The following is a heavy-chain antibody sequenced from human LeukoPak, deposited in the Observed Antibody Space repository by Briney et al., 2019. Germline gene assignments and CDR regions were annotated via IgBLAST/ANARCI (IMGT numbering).Heavy chain of an antibody. V-gene: IGHV4-4*02. J-gene: IGHJ4*02. D-gene: IGHD6-25*01. CDR1: GFTLSRYW. Sequence: GSLRLSCAASGFTLSRYWMSWVRQPPGKGLEWIGEIYHSGSTNYNPSLKSRVTISVDKSKNQFSLRLTSVTAADTAVYYCARGGTGYIDYWGQGTLVTVSS. CDR2: IYHSGST. CDR3: ARGGTGYIDY.